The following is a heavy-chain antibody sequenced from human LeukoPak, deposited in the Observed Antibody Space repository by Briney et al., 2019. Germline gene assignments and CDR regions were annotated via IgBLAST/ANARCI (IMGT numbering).Heavy chain of an antibody. J-gene: IGHJ6*02. CDR2: IYPGDSDT. CDR3: ARHWKTKVTTEDYYYCYGMDV. D-gene: IGHD4-17*01. CDR1: GYSFTSYW. Sequence: GESLKISCKGSGYSFTSYWFVWVRQMPGEGVEWMGIIYPGDSDTRYSPSFQGRVTISADKSIGTAYLQWSSLKASDTAMYYCARHWKTKVTTEDYYYCYGMDVWGQGTTVTVSS. V-gene: IGHV5-51*01.